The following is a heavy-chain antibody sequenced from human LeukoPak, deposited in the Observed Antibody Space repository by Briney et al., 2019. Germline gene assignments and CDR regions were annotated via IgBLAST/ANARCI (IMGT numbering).Heavy chain of an antibody. V-gene: IGHV4-39*02. Sequence: SETLSLTCTVSGVSISSSNSYWGWIRQPPGKGLEWIGSIYYSGNTYYNASLKSQVSISIDTSKNRFSLKLTSVTAADTAVYYCARDLGRYDSDAFDIWGQGTMVTVSS. CDR2: IYYSGNT. D-gene: IGHD5-12*01. CDR1: GVSISSSNSY. CDR3: ARDLGRYDSDAFDI. J-gene: IGHJ3*02.